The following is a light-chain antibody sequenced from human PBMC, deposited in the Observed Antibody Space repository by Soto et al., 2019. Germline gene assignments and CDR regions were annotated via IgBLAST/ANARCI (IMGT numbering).Light chain of an antibody. Sequence: GDRVTITCRARQGIYNDLAWYQHKPGKPPKLLMYGASTVQSGVPSRFTASGYGTDFTFTISSLQPEDVATYYCQKYNSGLRTFGGGTTVEIK. V-gene: IGKV1-27*01. CDR2: GAS. CDR3: QKYNSGLRT. CDR1: QGIYND. J-gene: IGKJ4*01.